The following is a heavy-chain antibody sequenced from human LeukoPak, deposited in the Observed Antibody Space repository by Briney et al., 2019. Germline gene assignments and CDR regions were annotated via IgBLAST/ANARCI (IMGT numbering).Heavy chain of an antibody. V-gene: IGHV3-30*03. CDR1: GFTFSSLG. CDR3: ARDGEELLGGSYFDY. Sequence: GGSLRLSCVASGFTFSSLGMHWVRQAPGKGLEWVAVISYDGSNKYYADSVKGRFTISRDNSKNTLYLQMNSLRAEDTAVYYCARDGEELLGGSYFDYWGQGTLVTVSS. J-gene: IGHJ4*02. D-gene: IGHD1-26*01. CDR2: ISYDGSNK.